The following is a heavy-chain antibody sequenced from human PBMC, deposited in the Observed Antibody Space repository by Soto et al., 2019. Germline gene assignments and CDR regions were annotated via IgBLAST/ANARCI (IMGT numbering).Heavy chain of an antibody. J-gene: IGHJ6*02. CDR3: ARDREGIAAAGTQMGYYYYYYGMDV. V-gene: IGHV3-7*05. CDR1: GFTFSSYW. D-gene: IGHD6-13*01. CDR2: IKQDGSEK. Sequence: GGSLRLSCAASGFTFSSYWMSWVRQAPGKGLEWVANIKQDGSEKYYVDSVKGRLTISRDNAKNSLYLQMNSLRAEDTAVYYCARDREGIAAAGTQMGYYYYYYGMDVWGQGTTVTVSS.